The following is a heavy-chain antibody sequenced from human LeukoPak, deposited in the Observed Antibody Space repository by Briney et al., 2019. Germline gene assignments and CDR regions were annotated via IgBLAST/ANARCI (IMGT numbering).Heavy chain of an antibody. V-gene: IGHV5-51*01. J-gene: IGHJ6*02. CDR1: GYSFTSYW. CDR2: IYPGDSDT. Sequence: GESLKISCKGSGYSFTSYWIGWVRQMPGKGLEWMGIIYPGDSDTRCSPSFQGQVTISADKSISTAYLQWSSLKASDTAMYYCARQGVGIAAAGEMGPYYYYYGMDVWGQGTTVTVSS. CDR3: ARQGVGIAAAGEMGPYYYYYGMDV. D-gene: IGHD6-13*01.